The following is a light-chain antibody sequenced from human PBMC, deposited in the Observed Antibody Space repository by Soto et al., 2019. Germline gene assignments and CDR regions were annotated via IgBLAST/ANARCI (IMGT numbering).Light chain of an antibody. Sequence: EIVLTQSPGTLSLSPGERATLSCRASQSVSSNYLAWYQQKPGQAPRLLIYGASSRATGIPDRFSGSGSGTDFTLTISRLEPEDFAVYYCQQYISSPRTFDQGTKVEIK. CDR2: GAS. J-gene: IGKJ1*01. CDR1: QSVSSNY. V-gene: IGKV3-20*01. CDR3: QQYISSPRT.